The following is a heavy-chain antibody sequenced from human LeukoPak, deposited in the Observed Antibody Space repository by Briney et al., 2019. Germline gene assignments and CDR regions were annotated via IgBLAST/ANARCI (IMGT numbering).Heavy chain of an antibody. CDR1: GFTFSSYA. CDR2: ISYDGSNK. D-gene: IGHD5-18*01. J-gene: IGHJ3*02. Sequence: PGGSLRLSCAASGFTFSSYAMHWVRQAPGKGLEWVAVISYDGSNKYYADSVKGRFTISRDNSKNTLYLQMDSLRAEDTAVYYCARAGYSYGSKLLGAFDIWGQGTMVTVSS. V-gene: IGHV3-30*04. CDR3: ARAGYSYGSKLLGAFDI.